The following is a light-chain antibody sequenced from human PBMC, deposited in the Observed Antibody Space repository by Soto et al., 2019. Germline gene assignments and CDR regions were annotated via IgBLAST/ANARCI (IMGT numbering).Light chain of an antibody. V-gene: IGLV2-14*01. J-gene: IGLJ2*01. CDR3: SSYTSSSTLVV. CDR1: SRDVGGYNY. CDR2: EVS. Sequence: QSALTQPASVSGSPGQSITISCTGTSRDVGGYNYVSWYQQHPGKAPKRMIYEVSNRPSGVSNRFSGSKYGNTASLTISGLQAEDEADYYCSSYTSSSTLVVFGGGTKLTVL.